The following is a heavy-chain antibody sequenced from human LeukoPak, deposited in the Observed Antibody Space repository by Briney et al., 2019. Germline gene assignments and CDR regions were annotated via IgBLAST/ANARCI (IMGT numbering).Heavy chain of an antibody. CDR3: ARHYGP. D-gene: IGHD3-16*01. CDR1: GGSISSYY. J-gene: IGHJ4*02. Sequence: SETLSLTCTVSGGSISSYYWSWIRQPPGKGLEWIGYIYYSGSTNYIPSLKSRVTISVDTSKNQFSLKLSSVTAADTAVYYCARHYGPWGQGTLVTVSS. V-gene: IGHV4-59*01. CDR2: IYYSGST.